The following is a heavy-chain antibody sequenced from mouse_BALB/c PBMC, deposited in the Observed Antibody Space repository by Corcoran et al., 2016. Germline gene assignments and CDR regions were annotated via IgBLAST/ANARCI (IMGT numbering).Heavy chain of an antibody. CDR1: GYSFTGYY. J-gene: IGHJ3*01. D-gene: IGHD1-1*01. CDR3: ARSVEGKITTVATGFAY. Sequence: EVQLQQSGPELVKPGASVKISCKASGYSFTGYYMHWVKQSHVKSLEWIGRINPYNGATSYNQNFKDKASLTVDKSSSTAYMELPSLTSEDSAVYYCARSVEGKITTVATGFAYWGQGTLVTVSA. V-gene: IGHV1-26*01. CDR2: INPYNGAT.